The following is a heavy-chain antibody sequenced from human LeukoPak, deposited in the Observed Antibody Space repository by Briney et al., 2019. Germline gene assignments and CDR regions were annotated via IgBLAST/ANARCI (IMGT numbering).Heavy chain of an antibody. J-gene: IGHJ4*02. Sequence: PSETLSLTCAVYGGSFCYYYWNWIRQPPGKGLEWIGEINQSGTTNYNTSLKSRLTISLDTSKNHLFLKLTSATAADTALYYCAGGATPGVFWGQGILVTVSA. D-gene: IGHD1-14*01. CDR1: GGSFCYYY. CDR2: INQSGTT. CDR3: AGGATPGVF. V-gene: IGHV4-34*01.